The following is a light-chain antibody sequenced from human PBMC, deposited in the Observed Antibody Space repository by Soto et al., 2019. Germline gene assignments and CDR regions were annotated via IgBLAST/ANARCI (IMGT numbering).Light chain of an antibody. V-gene: IGKV1-27*01. CDR3: QQYSKDTPGT. CDR2: YGA. CDR1: QNISYY. Sequence: DIQMTQSPSSLSASVGDRVTLTCRARQNISYYLAWSQHSSGKVPNLLIYYGAIMKLGVPARFSGSGSGTDVTLTSSSLQPEDVGTYYCQQYSKDTPGTFGQGTKVDIK. J-gene: IGKJ1*01.